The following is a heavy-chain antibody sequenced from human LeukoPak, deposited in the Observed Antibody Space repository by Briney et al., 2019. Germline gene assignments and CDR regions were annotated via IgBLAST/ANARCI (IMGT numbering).Heavy chain of an antibody. CDR1: GGSISSGDYY. CDR3: ARVPLYYYDDLGTTD. V-gene: IGHV4-30-4*01. Sequence: SETLSLTCTVSGGSISSGDYYWSWIRQPPGKGLEWIGYIYYSGSTYYNPSLKSRVTISVDTSKNQFSLNLSSVTAADTAVYYCARVPLYYYDDLGTTDWGQGTLVTVSS. D-gene: IGHD3-22*01. J-gene: IGHJ4*02. CDR2: IYYSGST.